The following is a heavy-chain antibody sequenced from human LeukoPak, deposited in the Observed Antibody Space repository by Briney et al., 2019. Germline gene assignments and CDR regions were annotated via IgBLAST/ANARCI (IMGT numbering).Heavy chain of an antibody. CDR3: ARDRSCTGGSCYMDF. D-gene: IGHD2-15*01. CDR1: GFTFSSYA. Sequence: GGSLRLSCAASGFTFSSYAMSWVRQAPGKGLEWVSAISGSGGSTYYADSVKGRFTISRDNPKSSLYLQMSSLRVEDTAVYYCARDRSCTGGSCYMDFWGRGTTVTVSS. J-gene: IGHJ6*03. V-gene: IGHV3-23*01. CDR2: ISGSGGST.